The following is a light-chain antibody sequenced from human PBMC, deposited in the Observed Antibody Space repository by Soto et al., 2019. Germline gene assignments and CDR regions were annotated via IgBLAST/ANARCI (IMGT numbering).Light chain of an antibody. V-gene: IGLV2-14*01. J-gene: IGLJ1*01. CDR3: SSYTSSSNYV. CDR1: SSDVGGYNY. CDR2: EVS. Sequence: QAVLTQPASLSGSPGQSITISCTGTSSDVGGYNYVSWYQQHTGKAPKLMIYEVSNRPSGVSNRFSGSKSGNTASLTISGIQAEDEADYYCSSYTSSSNYVFGTGTKLTVL.